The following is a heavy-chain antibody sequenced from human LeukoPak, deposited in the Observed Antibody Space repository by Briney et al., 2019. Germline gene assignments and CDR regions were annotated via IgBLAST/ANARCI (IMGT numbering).Heavy chain of an antibody. Sequence: PGGSLRLSCAASGFTFSSYWMSWVRQAPGKGLEWVAVISYDGSNKYYADSVKGRFTISRDNSKNTLYLQMISLRAEDTAVYYCVRVYYGSGNYYNLWGQGTLVTVSS. J-gene: IGHJ5*02. V-gene: IGHV3-30*03. CDR1: GFTFSSYW. CDR3: VRVYYGSGNYYNL. CDR2: ISYDGSNK. D-gene: IGHD3-10*01.